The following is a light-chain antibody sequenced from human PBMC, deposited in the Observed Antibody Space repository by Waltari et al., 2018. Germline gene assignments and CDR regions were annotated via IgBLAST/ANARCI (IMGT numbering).Light chain of an antibody. CDR1: QSISSW. CDR3: QQYNSYSRT. CDR2: KAS. Sequence: DIHMTQSPSTLSASVGDRFPIPCRASQSISSWLAWYQQKPGKAPKLLLYKASSLESGVPSRFSGSGSGTEFTLTISSLQPDDFATYYCQQYNSYSRTFGQGTKVEIK. J-gene: IGKJ1*01. V-gene: IGKV1-5*03.